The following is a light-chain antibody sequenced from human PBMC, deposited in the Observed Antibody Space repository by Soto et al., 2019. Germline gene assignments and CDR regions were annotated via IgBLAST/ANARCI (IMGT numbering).Light chain of an antibody. V-gene: IGLV2-14*01. J-gene: IGLJ1*01. CDR2: EVS. CDR3: CSLTTSHTYV. Sequence: QSALTQPASVSGSPGQSITISCTGTSSDIGYYNYVSWHQQHPGKAPKLMIYEVSNRPSGVSNRFSGSRSGDTASLTISGLQAEDEADYYCCSLTTSHTYVFGSGTKVTVL. CDR1: SSDIGYYNY.